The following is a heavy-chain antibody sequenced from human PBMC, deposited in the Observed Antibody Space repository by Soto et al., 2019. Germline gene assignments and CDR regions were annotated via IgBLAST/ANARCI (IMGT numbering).Heavy chain of an antibody. J-gene: IGHJ5*02. Sequence: QVQLQQWGAGLLKPSETLSLTCAVYGGSFSGYYWSWIRQPPGKGLEWIGEINHSGSTNYNPSLKRRVTISVDTSKTQFSLKLSSVTAADTAVYYCASRITIFGVVTANWFDPWGQGTMVTVSS. CDR2: INHSGST. CDR1: GGSFSGYY. V-gene: IGHV4-34*01. D-gene: IGHD3-3*01. CDR3: ASRITIFGVVTANWFDP.